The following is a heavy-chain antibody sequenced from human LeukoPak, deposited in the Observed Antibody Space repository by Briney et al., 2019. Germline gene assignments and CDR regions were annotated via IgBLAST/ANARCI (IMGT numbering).Heavy chain of an antibody. V-gene: IGHV4-39*01. Sequence: PSETLSLTCTVSGGSSSSSSYYWGGIRQPPGKGLGWIGSIYYSGSTYYNPSLKSRVTISVDTSKNQFSLKLSSVTAADTAVYYCARRGIAAAYGRGAFDIWGQGTMVTVSS. J-gene: IGHJ3*02. CDR1: GGSSSSSSYY. CDR2: IYYSGST. CDR3: ARRGIAAAYGRGAFDI. D-gene: IGHD6-13*01.